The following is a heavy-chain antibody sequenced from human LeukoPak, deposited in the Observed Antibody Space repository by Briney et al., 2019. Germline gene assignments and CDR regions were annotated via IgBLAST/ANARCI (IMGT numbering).Heavy chain of an antibody. CDR3: AKDGRSTTPGY. Sequence: GGPLRLSCAASGFAFSSYWMSWVRQAPGKGLEWVSGISGSGDSTYYADSVKGRFTISRDNSKNTLYLQMNSLRAEDTAVYYCAKDGRSTTPGYWGQGTLVTVSS. J-gene: IGHJ4*02. D-gene: IGHD2/OR15-2a*01. CDR2: ISGSGDST. CDR1: GFAFSSYW. V-gene: IGHV3-23*01.